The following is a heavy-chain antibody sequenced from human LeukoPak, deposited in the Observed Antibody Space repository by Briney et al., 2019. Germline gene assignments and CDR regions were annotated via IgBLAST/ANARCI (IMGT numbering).Heavy chain of an antibody. CDR2: ISGSGDNT. Sequence: GGSLRLSCAASGFAFSNYAMNWVRQAPGKGLEWVSGISGSGDNTYYGDSVKGRFTISRDNSKNTVYLQMNSLRAEDTAIYYCAKHATEGGSSSTSSWDYWGQGTLVTVSS. J-gene: IGHJ4*02. CDR1: GFAFSNYA. CDR3: AKHATEGGSSSTSSWDY. D-gene: IGHD2-2*01. V-gene: IGHV3-23*01.